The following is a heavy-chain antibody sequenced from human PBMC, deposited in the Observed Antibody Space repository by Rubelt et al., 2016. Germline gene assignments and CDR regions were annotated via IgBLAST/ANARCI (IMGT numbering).Heavy chain of an antibody. CDR1: GGSIGITNW. D-gene: IGHD1-26*01. J-gene: IGHJ3*02. CDR2: IYHSGST. CDR3: AGRGIGGSYAFDI. V-gene: IGHV4-4*02. Sequence: QLQLQESGPGLVKPSGTLSLTCAVSGGSIGITNWWNWVRQPPGKGLEWIGEIYHSGSTNYNPSLKSRVTISVDKSKNQFSLKLNAVTAADTAVYYCAGRGIGGSYAFDIWGQGTMVTVSS.